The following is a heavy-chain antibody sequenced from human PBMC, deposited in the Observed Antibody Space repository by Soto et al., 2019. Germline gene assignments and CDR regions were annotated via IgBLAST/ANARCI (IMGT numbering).Heavy chain of an antibody. CDR1: GGSFSGYY. V-gene: IGHV4-34*01. CDR2: INHSGGT. Sequence: QVQLQQWGAGLLKPSETLSLTCAVYGGSFSGYYWSWVRQPPGEGLEWIGEINHSGGTNYNPSLKSRVTISIDMSKNQFSLKLPSVTAADPAVYYCARDLAGQLRDYWGHGTLVTVS. CDR3: ARDLAGQLRDY. J-gene: IGHJ4*01. D-gene: IGHD3-16*01.